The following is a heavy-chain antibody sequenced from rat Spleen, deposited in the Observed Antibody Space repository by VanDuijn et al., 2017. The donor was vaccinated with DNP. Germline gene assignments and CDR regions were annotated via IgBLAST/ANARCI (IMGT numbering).Heavy chain of an antibody. J-gene: IGHJ2*01. CDR2: ISYDCDSN. V-gene: IGHV5-22*01. CDR1: GFTFRDYY. Sequence: EVQLVESGGGLVQTGRSLKLSCAASGFTFRDYYMAWVRQAPTKGLAWVAYISYDCDSNYKGDSVKGRFTISRVNAKSTLSRQMNSLRSENMATYYCARYSPLRLWDYWGQGVMVTVSS. D-gene: IGHD1-12*03. CDR3: ARYSPLRLWDY.